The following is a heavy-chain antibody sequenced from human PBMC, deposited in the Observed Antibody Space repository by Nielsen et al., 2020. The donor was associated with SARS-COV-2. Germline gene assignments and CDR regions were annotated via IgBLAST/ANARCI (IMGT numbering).Heavy chain of an antibody. V-gene: IGHV3-23*01. CDR2: ISGSGGST. J-gene: IGHJ4*02. CDR3: AKDHFVGSSWYEYYFDY. Sequence: LSLTCAASGFTFSSYAMSWVRQAPGKGLEWVSAISGSGGSTYYADSVKGRFTISRDNSKNTLYLQMNSLRAEDTAVYYCAKDHFVGSSWYEYYFDYWGQGTLVTVSS. D-gene: IGHD6-13*01. CDR1: GFTFSSYA.